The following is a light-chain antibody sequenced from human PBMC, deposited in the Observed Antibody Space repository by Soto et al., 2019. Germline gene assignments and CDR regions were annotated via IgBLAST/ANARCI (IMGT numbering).Light chain of an antibody. J-gene: IGLJ2*01. CDR3: QAWDITDVV. V-gene: IGLV3-1*01. Sequence: SYELTQPPSVSVSPGQTASITCSGDKLGDRYASWYQQKPGQSPLLVIYQDTRRPSGIPERFSGSNSGNTATLTISGTQAMDEADYYCQAWDITDVVFGGGTKVTVL. CDR1: KLGDRY. CDR2: QDT.